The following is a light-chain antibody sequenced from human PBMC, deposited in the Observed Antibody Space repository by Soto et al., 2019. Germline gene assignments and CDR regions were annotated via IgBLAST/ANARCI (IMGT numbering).Light chain of an antibody. J-gene: IGKJ2*01. V-gene: IGKV3-20*01. CDR1: QRVTTTS. CDR3: QHYGSSRYT. CDR2: GIS. Sequence: IVLTQSPGTLSVSPGERVTLSCRASQRVTTTSLAWYQHKPGQAPRLLIFGISTRATGIPDRFRGSGSGTDFTLTITRLEPEDFAVYYCQHYGSSRYTFGQGTKLDIK.